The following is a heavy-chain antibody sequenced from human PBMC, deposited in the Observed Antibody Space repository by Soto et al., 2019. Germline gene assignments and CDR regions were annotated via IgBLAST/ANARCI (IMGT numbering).Heavy chain of an antibody. CDR2: IIPIFGTA. J-gene: IGHJ4*02. CDR3: ARVEYSYGLSSHFDY. CDR1: GGTFSSYA. V-gene: IGHV1-69*13. D-gene: IGHD5-18*01. Sequence: SVKVSCKASGGTFSSYAISWVRQAPGQGLEWMGGIIPIFGTANYAQKFQGRVTITADESTSTAYMELSSLRSEDTAVYYCARVEYSYGLSSHFDYWGQVTLVTVSS.